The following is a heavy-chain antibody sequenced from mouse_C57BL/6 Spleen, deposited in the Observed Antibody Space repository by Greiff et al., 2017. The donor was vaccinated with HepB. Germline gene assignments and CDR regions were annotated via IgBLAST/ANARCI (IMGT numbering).Heavy chain of an antibody. Sequence: DVQLQESGPGLVIPSQSLSLTCSVTGYSITSGYYWNWIRQFPGNKLEWMGYISYDGSNNYNPSLKNRISITRDTSKNQFFLKLNSVTTEDTATYYCARAMVTPWFAYWGQGTLVTVSA. CDR1: GYSITSGYY. D-gene: IGHD2-2*01. CDR3: ARAMVTPWFAY. CDR2: ISYDGSN. J-gene: IGHJ3*01. V-gene: IGHV3-6*01.